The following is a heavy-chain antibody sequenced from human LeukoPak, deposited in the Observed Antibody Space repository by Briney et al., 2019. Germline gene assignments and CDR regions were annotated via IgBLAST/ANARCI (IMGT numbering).Heavy chain of an antibody. CDR3: ARLHSIKGLDY. D-gene: IGHD5-12*01. CDR2: IGVTGDT. Sequence: GSLRLSCAASGFTFSKDDFHWVRQAPGKGLEWVAAIGVTGDTYYADSVKGRFTISREDAANSLYLQMRSLGAGDTAVYYCARLHSIKGLDYWGQGTLVTVSS. J-gene: IGHJ4*02. CDR1: GFTFSKDD. V-gene: IGHV3-13*01.